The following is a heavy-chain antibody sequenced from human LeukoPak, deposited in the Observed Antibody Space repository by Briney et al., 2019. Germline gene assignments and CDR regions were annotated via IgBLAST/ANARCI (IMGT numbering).Heavy chain of an antibody. CDR3: AKESAYYDFWSGYYPDY. V-gene: IGHV3-23*01. CDR1: GFTFSSYA. J-gene: IGHJ4*02. D-gene: IGHD3-3*01. Sequence: GGSLRLSCAASGFTFSSYAMSWVRQAPGKGLEWVSAISGSGGSTYYADSVKGRFTISRDNSKNTLYLQMNSLRAEDTAVYYCAKESAYYDFWSGYYPDYWGQGTLVTVSS. CDR2: ISGSGGST.